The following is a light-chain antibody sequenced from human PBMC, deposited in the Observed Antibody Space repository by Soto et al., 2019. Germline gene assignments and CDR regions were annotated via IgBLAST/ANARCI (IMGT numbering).Light chain of an antibody. CDR3: QQYGSSPRT. CDR2: GAS. Sequence: EIVLTQSPGTLSLSPGERATLSCRASQSFSSSYLAWYQQKPGQAPRLLIYGASSRATGIQDRFSGSGSGTDFTLTISRLEPEDFAVYYCQQYGSSPRTFCQGAKVEIK. V-gene: IGKV3-20*01. J-gene: IGKJ1*01. CDR1: QSFSSSY.